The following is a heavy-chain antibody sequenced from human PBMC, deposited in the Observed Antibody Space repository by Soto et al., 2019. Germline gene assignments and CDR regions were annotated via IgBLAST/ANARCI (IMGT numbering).Heavy chain of an antibody. V-gene: IGHV2-5*01. CDR1: GFSLSTSGEG. CDR3: AHYLSGYYYVSGSSCAFDI. D-gene: IGHD3-10*01. Sequence: SGPTLVNPTQTLTLTCTFSGFSLSTSGEGVGWIRQPPGKALEWLTVIYWNDDKRYSPSLKSRLTITKDTSKNQVVLTMTNMDPVDTATFYCAHYLSGYYYVSGSSCAFDIWGQGTMVTVS. J-gene: IGHJ3*02. CDR2: IYWNDDK.